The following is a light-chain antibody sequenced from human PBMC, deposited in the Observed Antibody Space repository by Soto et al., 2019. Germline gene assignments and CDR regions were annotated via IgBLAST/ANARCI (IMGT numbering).Light chain of an antibody. J-gene: IGLJ1*01. V-gene: IGLV2-11*01. CDR2: DVS. CDR1: SSDVGGYNY. CDR3: CSSAGSLYV. Sequence: QSALTQPRSVSGSPGQSVTISCTGTSSDVGGYNYVSWYQQHPGKAPKLMIYDVSKRPSGVPDRFSGSKSGNTASLTISGLPAEDEADYYCCSSAGSLYVFGTGTKVTVL.